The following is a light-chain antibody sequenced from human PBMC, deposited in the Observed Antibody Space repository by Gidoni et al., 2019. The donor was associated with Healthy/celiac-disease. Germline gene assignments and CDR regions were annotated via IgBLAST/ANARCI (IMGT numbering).Light chain of an antibody. CDR1: SSDGGGYNY. J-gene: IGLJ2*01. CDR2: EVS. CDR3: SSYTSSSTLHVV. V-gene: IGLV2-14*01. Sequence: QSALTQPASVSGFPGQSITISCTGTSSDGGGYNYVSWYQQPPGKAPNLMIYEVSHRPSGVSNRFSGATSGNTASLTSSGLQAEDEADYYCSSYTSSSTLHVVFGGGTKLTVL.